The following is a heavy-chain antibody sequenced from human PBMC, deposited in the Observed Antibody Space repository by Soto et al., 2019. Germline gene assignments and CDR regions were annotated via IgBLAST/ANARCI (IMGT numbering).Heavy chain of an antibody. Sequence: PGGSLRLSCAASGFTFSSYDMHWVRQATGKGLEWVSAIGSAGDTYYPGSVKGRFTISRENAENSLYLQMNSLRAGDTAVYYCAREGGYCDSTSCYSYGMDVWGQGTTVTVSS. J-gene: IGHJ6*02. CDR2: IGSAGDT. V-gene: IGHV3-13*01. CDR3: AREGGYCDSTSCYSYGMDV. CDR1: GFTFSSYD. D-gene: IGHD2-2*01.